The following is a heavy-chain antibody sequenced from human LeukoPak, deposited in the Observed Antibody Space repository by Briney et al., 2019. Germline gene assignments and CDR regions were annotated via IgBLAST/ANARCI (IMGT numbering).Heavy chain of an antibody. J-gene: IGHJ4*02. D-gene: IGHD3-10*01. Sequence: GRSLRLSCAASGFTFSSYAMHWVRQAPGKGLEWVAVISYDGSNKHYADSVKGRFTISRDNSKNTLYLQMNSLRAEDTAVYYCARLPVFRGVMNYWGQRTLVTVSS. CDR3: ARLPVFRGVMNY. CDR1: GFTFSSYA. V-gene: IGHV3-30*01. CDR2: ISYDGSNK.